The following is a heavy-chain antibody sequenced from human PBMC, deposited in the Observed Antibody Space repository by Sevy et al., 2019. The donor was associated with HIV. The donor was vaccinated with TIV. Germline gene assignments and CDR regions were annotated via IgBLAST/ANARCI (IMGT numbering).Heavy chain of an antibody. CDR3: AGGDTTMITDLDY. D-gene: IGHD3-16*01. Sequence: GGSLRLSCAASGLTLTTTDMSWVRQAPGKGLEWVAGVTSDGTTYYADSVRDRFTVSRDNSKNTLYLQLNSLRADDTAVFYCAGGDTTMITDLDYWGQGTPVTVSS. J-gene: IGHJ4*02. V-gene: IGHV3-53*01. CDR1: GLTLTTTD. CDR2: VTSDGTT.